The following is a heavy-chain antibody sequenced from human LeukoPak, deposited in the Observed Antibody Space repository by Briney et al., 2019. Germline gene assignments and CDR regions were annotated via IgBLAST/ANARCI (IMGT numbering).Heavy chain of an antibody. V-gene: IGHV4-34*01. CDR1: GGPFNGYY. CDR3: ARVSTYYYDSSPLH. CDR2: INHSGST. D-gene: IGHD3-22*01. Sequence: SETLSLTCAVYGGPFNGYYWSWIRQPPGKGLEWIGEINHSGSTNYNPSLKSRVTISIHTSKNQFSLKLSSVTAADTAVYYCARVSTYYYDSSPLHWGQGTLVTVSS. J-gene: IGHJ4*02.